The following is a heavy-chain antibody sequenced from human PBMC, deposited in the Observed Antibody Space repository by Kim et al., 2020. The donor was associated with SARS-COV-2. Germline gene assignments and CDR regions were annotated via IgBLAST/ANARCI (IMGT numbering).Heavy chain of an antibody. CDR3: ARTKRITIFGVVQWFDP. V-gene: IGHV4-30-2*05. D-gene: IGHD3-3*01. J-gene: IGHJ5*02. Sequence: RKSRVTKSVDTSKNQFSLKLSSVTAADTAVYYCARTKRITIFGVVQWFDPWGQGTLVTVSS.